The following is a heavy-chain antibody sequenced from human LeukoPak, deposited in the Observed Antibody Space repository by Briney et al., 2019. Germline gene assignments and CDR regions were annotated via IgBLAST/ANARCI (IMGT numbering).Heavy chain of an antibody. D-gene: IGHD2-15*01. CDR3: ARSGAGYCSGGTCYPTR. CDR1: GYTFTTYW. CDR2: IYPGDSDT. V-gene: IGHV5-51*01. J-gene: IGHJ4*02. Sequence: GESLKISCKGSGYTFTTYWIGWVRQMPGKGLEWMGIIYPGDSDTRYSPSFQGQVTISADKSISTAYLQWRSLKASDTAMYYCARSGAGYCSGGTCYPTRWGQGALVTVSS.